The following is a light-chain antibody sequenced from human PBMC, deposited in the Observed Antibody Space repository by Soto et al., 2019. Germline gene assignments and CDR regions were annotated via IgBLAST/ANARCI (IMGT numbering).Light chain of an antibody. Sequence: QAVVTQPPSASGSPGQSVTISCTGTSSDVGGYNYVSWYQQHPGKAPKLMIYEVSKRPSGVPDRFSGSKSGNTASLIVSGLQAEDEADYYCSSYAGSNFWVFGGGTKLTV. CDR2: EVS. J-gene: IGLJ3*02. V-gene: IGLV2-8*01. CDR3: SSYAGSNFWV. CDR1: SSDVGGYNY.